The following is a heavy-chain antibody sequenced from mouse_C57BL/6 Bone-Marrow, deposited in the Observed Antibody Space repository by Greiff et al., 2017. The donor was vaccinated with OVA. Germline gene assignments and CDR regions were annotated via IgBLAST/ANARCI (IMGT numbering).Heavy chain of an antibody. J-gene: IGHJ3*01. CDR1: GYAFTTYL. CDR2: FHPGSGGT. V-gene: IGHV1-54*01. D-gene: IGHD2-2*01. Sequence: VMLVESGAELVRPGTSVKVSCKASGYAFTTYLIEWVKQRPGQGLEWIGVFHPGSGGTNYNEKFKGTATLTADKSSSTAYLQLSSLTSEDAAVYFCARDGYEEGCAYWGEGTLVTVSA. CDR3: ARDGYEEGCAY.